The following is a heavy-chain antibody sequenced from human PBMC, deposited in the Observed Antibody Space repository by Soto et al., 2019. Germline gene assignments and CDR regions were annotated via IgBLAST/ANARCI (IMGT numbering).Heavy chain of an antibody. CDR2: IDWEDEK. V-gene: IGHV2-70*12. CDR1: GFSLSTSGVG. D-gene: IGHD2-21*01. Sequence: SGPTLVNPTQTLTLTCTFSGFSLSTSGVGVGWIRQTPGKALEYLALIDWEDEKFYSASLKTRLTLSKDTSKNQVVLTMTDMDPADTATYYCARLRVDSGGYHFDIWGQGTLVTVSS. J-gene: IGHJ4*02. CDR3: ARLRVDSGGYHFDI.